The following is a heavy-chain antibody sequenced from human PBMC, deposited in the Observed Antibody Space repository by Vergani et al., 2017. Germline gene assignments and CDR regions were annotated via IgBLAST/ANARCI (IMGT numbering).Heavy chain of an antibody. V-gene: IGHV1-18*04. Sequence: QVQLVQSGAEVKKPGASVKVSCKASGYTFTSYGISWVRQAPGQGLEWMGWISAYNGNTNYAQKLQGRVTMTTDTSTSTAYMELRSLRSDDTAVYYCARDREYCSSTSCSKDXFDYWGQGTLVTVSS. CDR1: GYTFTSYG. J-gene: IGHJ4*02. CDR3: ARDREYCSSTSCSKDXFDY. D-gene: IGHD2-2*01. CDR2: ISAYNGNT.